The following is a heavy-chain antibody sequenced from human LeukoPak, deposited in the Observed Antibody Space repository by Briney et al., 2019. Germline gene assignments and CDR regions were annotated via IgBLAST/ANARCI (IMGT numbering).Heavy chain of an antibody. CDR3: ARANFLYCSSTTCLFDY. CDR2: INPNSGDT. Sequence: ASVKVSCKASGYTFTDYYLHWVRQAPGQGVEWMGGINPNSGDTNYAQKFQGRVTMTRDTSISTAHMEMSRLRSDDTAVYYCARANFLYCSSTTCLFDYWGQGALVTVSS. D-gene: IGHD2-2*01. CDR1: GYTFTDYY. J-gene: IGHJ4*02. V-gene: IGHV1-2*02.